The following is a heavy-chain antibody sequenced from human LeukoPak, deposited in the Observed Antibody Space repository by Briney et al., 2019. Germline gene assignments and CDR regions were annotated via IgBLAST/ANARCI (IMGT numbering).Heavy chain of an antibody. CDR1: GYTFTSYG. J-gene: IGHJ4*02. Sequence: ASVKVSCRASGYTFTSYGINWVRQAPGQGLEWMGWISAYNGNTNYAQKLQGRVTMTTDTSTSTAYIELRSLRSDDTAVYYCARITMVRGVIFDYWGQGTLVTVSS. D-gene: IGHD3-10*01. V-gene: IGHV1-18*01. CDR2: ISAYNGNT. CDR3: ARITMVRGVIFDY.